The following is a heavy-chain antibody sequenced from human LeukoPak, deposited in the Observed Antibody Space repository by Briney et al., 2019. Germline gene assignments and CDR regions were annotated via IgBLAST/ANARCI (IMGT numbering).Heavy chain of an antibody. CDR1: GGSMSHFH. Sequence: SETLSLTCAVSGGSMSHFHWNWFRQPPGKGLEWIGSHFYNEDAKYNPSVKSRVTMSIDTSKSQFSLRLTSVTAADTAVYYCAKGETVTTSPFDHWGQGLLVTVSS. J-gene: IGHJ4*02. D-gene: IGHD4-17*01. V-gene: IGHV4-59*01. CDR3: AKGETVTTSPFDH. CDR2: HFYNEDA.